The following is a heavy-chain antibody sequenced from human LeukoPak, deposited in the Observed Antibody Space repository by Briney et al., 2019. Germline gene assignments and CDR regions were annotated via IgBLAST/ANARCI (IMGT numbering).Heavy chain of an antibody. Sequence: PGGSPRLSCAASGFTFSSYAMSWVRQAPGKGLEWVSAISGSGGSTYYADSVKGRFTISRDNSKNTLYLQMNSLRAEDTAVYYCAKAGSGAAGWFGELLYYFDYWGQGTLVTVSS. D-gene: IGHD3-10*01. CDR1: GFTFSSYA. CDR2: ISGSGGST. J-gene: IGHJ4*02. V-gene: IGHV3-23*01. CDR3: AKAGSGAAGWFGELLYYFDY.